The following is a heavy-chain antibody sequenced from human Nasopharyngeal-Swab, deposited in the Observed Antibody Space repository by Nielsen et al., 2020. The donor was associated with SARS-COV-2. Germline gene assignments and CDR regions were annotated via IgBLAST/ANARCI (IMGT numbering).Heavy chain of an antibody. CDR1: GYIFTGYY. CDR2: INPNSGNT. D-gene: IGHD3-3*02. J-gene: IGHJ5*02. CDR3: ARGDRISSSPRGWFGP. V-gene: IGHV1-2*02. Sequence: ASVKVSCKGSGYIFTGYYIHWVRQAPGQGLEWMGWINPNSGNTDYTQKFQGRVTMTRDTSISTVYMELSGLRSDDTAIYYCARGDRISSSPRGWFGPWGQGTLVTVSS.